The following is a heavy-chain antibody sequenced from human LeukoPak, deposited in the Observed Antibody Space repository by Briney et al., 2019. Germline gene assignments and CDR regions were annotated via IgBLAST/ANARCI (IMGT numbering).Heavy chain of an antibody. Sequence: SETLSLTCTVSGGSISSSSYYWGWIRQPPGKGLEWIGSIYYSGSTYYNPSLKSRVTISVDTSKNQFSLKLSSVTAADTAVYYCAGIYSSWYRFDYWGQGTLVTVSS. CDR3: AGIYSSWYRFDY. V-gene: IGHV4-39*01. CDR1: GGSISSSSYY. D-gene: IGHD6-13*01. CDR2: IYYSGST. J-gene: IGHJ4*02.